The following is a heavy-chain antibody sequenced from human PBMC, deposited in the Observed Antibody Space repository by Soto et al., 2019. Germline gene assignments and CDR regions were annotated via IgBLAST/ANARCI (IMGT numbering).Heavy chain of an antibody. V-gene: IGHV6-1*01. CDR1: GDSVSSNTAS. Sequence: SQTLSLTCAISGDSVSSNTASWNWIRQSPSRGLEWLGRTYFRSKWYNDYAVSVKSRIIINPDTSNNQFSLQLNSVTPEDTAVYFCAKGDNLGPRTGYAFDPWGQGIMVTVSS. D-gene: IGHD5-12*01. J-gene: IGHJ5*02. CDR3: AKGDNLGPRTGYAFDP. CDR2: TYFRSKWYN.